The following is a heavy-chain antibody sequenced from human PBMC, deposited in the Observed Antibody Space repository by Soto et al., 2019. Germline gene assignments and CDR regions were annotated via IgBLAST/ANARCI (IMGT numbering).Heavy chain of an antibody. Sequence: SETLSLTCTVSGGSISSYYWSWIRQPPGKGLEWIGYIYYSGSTNYNPSLKSRVTISVDTSKNQFSLKLSSVTAADTAVYYCARGLYESGSYYGDDAFDIWGQGTMVTVSS. CDR1: GGSISSYY. CDR2: IYYSGST. D-gene: IGHD1-26*01. CDR3: ARGLYESGSYYGDDAFDI. J-gene: IGHJ3*02. V-gene: IGHV4-59*01.